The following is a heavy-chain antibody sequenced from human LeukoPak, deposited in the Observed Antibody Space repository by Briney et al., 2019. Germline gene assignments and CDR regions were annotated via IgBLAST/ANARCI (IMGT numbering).Heavy chain of an antibody. D-gene: IGHD3-3*01. J-gene: IGHJ6*03. Sequence: GGSLRPSCAASGFTFSDHYMGWIRQAPGKGLEWVSYISSSGSTIYYADSVKGRFTISRDNAKNSLYLQMNSLRAEDTAVYYCARGSTWSVFDYYYMDVWGKGTTVTVSS. V-gene: IGHV3-11*04. CDR2: ISSSGSTI. CDR1: GFTFSDHY. CDR3: ARGSTWSVFDYYYMDV.